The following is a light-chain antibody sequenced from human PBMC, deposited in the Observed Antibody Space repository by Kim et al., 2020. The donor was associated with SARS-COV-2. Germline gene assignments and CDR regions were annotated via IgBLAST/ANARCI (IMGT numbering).Light chain of an antibody. CDR2: QAS. Sequence: SSSVGDRVTITCRASPSIDIWWGWYQQKPGKAPKLLIYQASSLESEVPSRFSSSGSGTEFTLTISSLQPDDFATYYCQQYRSHWTFGQGTKVDIK. J-gene: IGKJ1*01. V-gene: IGKV1-5*03. CDR1: PSIDIW. CDR3: QQYRSHWT.